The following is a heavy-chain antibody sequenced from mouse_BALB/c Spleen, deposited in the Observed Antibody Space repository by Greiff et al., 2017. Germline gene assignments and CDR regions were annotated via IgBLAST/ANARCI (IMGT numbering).Heavy chain of an antibody. J-gene: IGHJ4*01. CDR3: ARSIYYGSSYGAMDY. V-gene: IGHV5-17*02. D-gene: IGHD1-1*01. CDR2: ISSGSSTI. CDR1: GFTFSSFG. Sequence: EVQGVESGGGLVQPGGSRKLSCAASGFTFSSFGMHWVRQAPEKGLEWVAYISSGSSTIYYADTVKGRFTISRDNPKNTLFLQMTSLRSEDTAMYYCARSIYYGSSYGAMDYWGQGTSVTVSA.